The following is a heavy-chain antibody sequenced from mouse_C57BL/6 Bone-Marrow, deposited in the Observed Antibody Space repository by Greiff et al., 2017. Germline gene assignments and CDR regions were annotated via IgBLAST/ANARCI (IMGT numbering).Heavy chain of an antibody. CDR1: GFTFSSYG. V-gene: IGHV5-6*01. Sequence: EVQLVASGGDLVKPGGSLKLSCAASGFTFSSYGMSLVRQTPDKRLEWVATISSGGSYTYYPDSVKGRFHISRDNAKNTLYLQMSSLKSEDTAMYYCARLDSSGYFDFWGQGNTPTVSS. CDR2: ISSGGSYT. CDR3: ARLDSSGYFDF. J-gene: IGHJ2*01. D-gene: IGHD3-2*02.